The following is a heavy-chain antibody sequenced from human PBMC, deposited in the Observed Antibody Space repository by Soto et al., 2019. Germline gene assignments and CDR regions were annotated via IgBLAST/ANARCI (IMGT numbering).Heavy chain of an antibody. CDR3: ARRYDPYYFDY. CDR2: IYWNGDK. V-gene: IGHV2-5*01. Sequence: QITLKESGPTLVKPTQTLTLTCTFSGFSLTSSGVAVGWIRQPPGEALEWLAIIYWNGDKYYSPSLKSRLTLTKDTSKNQVVLIMTHMDPVDTATYYCARRYDPYYFDYWGQGTLVTVSS. J-gene: IGHJ4*02. CDR1: GFSLTSSGVA. D-gene: IGHD1-1*01.